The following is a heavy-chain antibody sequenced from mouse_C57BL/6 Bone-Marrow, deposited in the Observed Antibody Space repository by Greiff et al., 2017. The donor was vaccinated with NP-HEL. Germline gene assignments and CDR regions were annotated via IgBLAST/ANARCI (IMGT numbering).Heavy chain of an antibody. Sequence: EVKLVESGGGLVKPGGSLKLSCAASGFTFSSYAMSWVRQTPEKRLEWVATISDGGSYTYYPDNVKGRFTISRDNAKNNLYLQMSHLKSEDTAMYYCARDESYYYGSTWFAYWGQGTLVTVSA. CDR1: GFTFSSYA. D-gene: IGHD1-1*01. J-gene: IGHJ3*01. V-gene: IGHV5-4*01. CDR2: ISDGGSYT. CDR3: ARDESYYYGSTWFAY.